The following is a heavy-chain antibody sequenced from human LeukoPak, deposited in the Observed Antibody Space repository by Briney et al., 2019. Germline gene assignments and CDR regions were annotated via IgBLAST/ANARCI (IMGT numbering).Heavy chain of an antibody. CDR2: MNPNSGNT. CDR1: GYTFTSYD. J-gene: IGHJ4*02. CDR3: ARARRDSYNLFGY. D-gene: IGHD5-24*01. Sequence: GASVKVSCKASGYTFTSYDINWVRQATGQGLEWMGWMNPNSGNTGYAQKFQGRVTITRNTSISTAYMELSSLRSEDTAVYYCARARRDSYNLFGYWGQGTLVTVSS. V-gene: IGHV1-8*03.